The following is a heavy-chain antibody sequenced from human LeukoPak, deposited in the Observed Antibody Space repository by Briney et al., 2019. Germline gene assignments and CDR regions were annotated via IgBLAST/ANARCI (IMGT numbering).Heavy chain of an antibody. CDR3: ARATGGYYDYFDY. CDR2: ISAYNGNT. J-gene: IGHJ4*02. D-gene: IGHD3-22*01. CDR1: GYTFTSYG. Sequence: ASVKVSCKASGYTFTSYGISWVRQAPGQGLEWMGWISAYNGNTNYAQKFQGRVTMTRDTSISTAYMELSRLTSDDTAVYYCARATGGYYDYFDYWGQGTLVTVSS. V-gene: IGHV1-18*01.